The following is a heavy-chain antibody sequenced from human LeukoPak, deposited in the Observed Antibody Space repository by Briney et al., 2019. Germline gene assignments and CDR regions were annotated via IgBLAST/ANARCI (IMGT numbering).Heavy chain of an antibody. J-gene: IGHJ4*01. CDR2: ISSHSRDI. CDR1: GFTFNTYS. Sequence: GGSLRLSCAASGFTFNTYSMNWVRQAPGKGLEWVSSISSHSRDIYYADSVKGRFTISRDNAKNSLHLQMNSLRAEDTAVYYCARDGRDISSFRFDYWGHGILVTVSS. CDR3: ARDGRDISSFRFDY. V-gene: IGHV3-21*01. D-gene: IGHD6-6*01.